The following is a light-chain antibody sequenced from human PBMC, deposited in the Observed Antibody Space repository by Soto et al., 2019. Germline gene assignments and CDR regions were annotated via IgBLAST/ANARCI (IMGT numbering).Light chain of an antibody. Sequence: QSVLTQPPSVSGAPGQRVTISCTGSSSNIGAGYDVHWYQQLPGTAPKLLIYGNSNRPSGVPDPFSGSKSGTSASLAITGLQAEDEADYYCQSYHSSLSGYVFGTGTKLTVL. V-gene: IGLV1-40*01. J-gene: IGLJ1*01. CDR3: QSYHSSLSGYV. CDR2: GNS. CDR1: SSNIGAGYD.